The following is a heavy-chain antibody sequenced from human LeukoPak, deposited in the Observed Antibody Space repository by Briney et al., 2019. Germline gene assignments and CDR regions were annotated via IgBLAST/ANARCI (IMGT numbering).Heavy chain of an antibody. CDR3: ARVLDIVVVPAAISAFDI. V-gene: IGHV1-46*01. J-gene: IGHJ3*02. D-gene: IGHD2-2*03. CDR2: INPSGGST. Sequence: GASVKVSCKASGYTFTSYYMHWVRQAPGQGLEWMGIINPSGGSTSYAQKFQGRVTMTRDTSTSTVYMELSSLRSEDTAVYYCARVLDIVVVPAAISAFDIWGQGTMVTVSS. CDR1: GYTFTSYY.